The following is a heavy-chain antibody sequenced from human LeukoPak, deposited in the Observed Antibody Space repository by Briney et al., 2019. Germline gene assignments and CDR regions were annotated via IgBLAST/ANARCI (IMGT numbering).Heavy chain of an antibody. CDR1: GGTFSSYA. D-gene: IGHD5-12*01. J-gene: IGHJ3*02. CDR3: AREGYSGYVEAFDI. V-gene: IGHV1-69*13. CDR2: IIPIFGTA. Sequence: GASVKVSCKASGGTFSSYAISWVRQAPGQGLEWTGGIIPIFGTANYAQKFQGRVTITADESTSTAYMELSSLRSEDTAVYYCAREGYSGYVEAFDIWGQGTMATVSS.